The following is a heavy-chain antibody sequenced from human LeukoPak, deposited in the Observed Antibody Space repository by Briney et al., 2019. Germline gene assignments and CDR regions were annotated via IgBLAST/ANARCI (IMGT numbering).Heavy chain of an antibody. CDR1: GYTFSNYG. CDR2: ISAYNGNT. D-gene: IGHD3-22*01. V-gene: IGHV1-18*01. Sequence: ASVKVSCKASGYTFSNYGFSWVRQAPGQGLEWMGWISAYNGNTNYAQKFQGRVTIAADESTSTAYMELSSLRSEDTAVYYCARDRPHYDSSGYYPGLFDYWGQGTLVTVSS. CDR3: ARDRPHYDSSGYYPGLFDY. J-gene: IGHJ4*02.